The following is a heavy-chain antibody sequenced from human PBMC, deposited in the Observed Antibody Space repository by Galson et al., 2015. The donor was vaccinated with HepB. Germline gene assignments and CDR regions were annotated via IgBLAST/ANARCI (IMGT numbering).Heavy chain of an antibody. CDR2: IIPILVIP. V-gene: IGHV1-69*10. CDR3: ARLEVTSLQYYFDY. J-gene: IGHJ4*02. Sequence: SVKVSCKASGGAFSSYAISWVRQAPGQGLEWMGGIIPILVIPNYAQKFRGRVTITADKSTSTAYMELSSLRSEDTAVYYCARLEVTSLQYYFDYWGQGTLVTVSS. D-gene: IGHD3-3*01. CDR1: GGAFSSYA.